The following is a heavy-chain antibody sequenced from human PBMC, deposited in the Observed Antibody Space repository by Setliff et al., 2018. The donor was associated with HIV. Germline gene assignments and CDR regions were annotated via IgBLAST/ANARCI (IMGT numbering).Heavy chain of an antibody. CDR3: AKESGLYSNYKYYYYMDV. CDR2: ISGSGGTT. D-gene: IGHD4-4*01. Sequence: GGSLRLSCEASGFMFRNYAMSWVRQAPGKGLEWVSTISGSGGTTYYAESVKGRFSISRDNSKNTMYLLMNSLRVDDTAVYYCAKESGLYSNYKYYYYMDVWGKGTTVTVSS. V-gene: IGHV3-23*01. J-gene: IGHJ6*03. CDR1: GFMFRNYA.